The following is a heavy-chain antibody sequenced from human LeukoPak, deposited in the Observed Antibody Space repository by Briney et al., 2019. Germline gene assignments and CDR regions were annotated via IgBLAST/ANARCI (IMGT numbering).Heavy chain of an antibody. D-gene: IGHD6-6*01. J-gene: IGHJ4*02. CDR3: ARGNESTRPVDY. V-gene: IGHV3-21*04. CDR1: GFTFSSYS. CDR2: ISSSSAYI. Sequence: PGGSLRLSCAASGFTFSSYSMNWVRQAPGKGLEWVSSISSSSAYIYYADSMKGRFTISRDNAKNSLYLQMISLRADDTAVYYCARGNESTRPVDYWGQGTLVTVSS.